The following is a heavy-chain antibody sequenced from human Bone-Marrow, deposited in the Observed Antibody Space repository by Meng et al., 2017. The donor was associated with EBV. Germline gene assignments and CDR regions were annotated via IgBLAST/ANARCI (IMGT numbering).Heavy chain of an antibody. V-gene: IGHV4-59*01. CDR1: GGSISIYY. CDR2: IYYSGSS. CDR3: AREKGGGAQDY. J-gene: IGHJ4*02. Sequence: QVQSQGSGPGLGKPSATLSLPCTVSGGSISIYYWSWIRQPPGKGLEWIGYIYYSGSSNYNPSLKSRVTISVDTSKNQFSLKLSSVTAADTAVYYCAREKGGGAQDYWGQGTLVTVSS. D-gene: IGHD2-15*01.